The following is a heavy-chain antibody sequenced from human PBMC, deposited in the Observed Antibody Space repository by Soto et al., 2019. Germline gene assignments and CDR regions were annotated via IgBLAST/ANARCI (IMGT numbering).Heavy chain of an antibody. CDR2: IYYSGPT. D-gene: IGHD3-22*01. Sequence: QVQLQESGPGLVKPSQTLSLTCTVSGGSISSGAYYWSWIRQHPGKGLEWIGYIYYSGPTYYNPSLKSRLAISVDRSKNQFSLKLSSVTAADTALYYCARGYDTSGYWGGLDFDYWGQGTLVTVSS. V-gene: IGHV4-31*03. CDR1: GGSISSGAYY. CDR3: ARGYDTSGYWGGLDFDY. J-gene: IGHJ4*02.